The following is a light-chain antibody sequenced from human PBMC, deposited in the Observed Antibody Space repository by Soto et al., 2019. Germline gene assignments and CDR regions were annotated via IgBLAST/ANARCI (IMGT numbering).Light chain of an antibody. J-gene: IGLJ1*01. Sequence: QLVLTQSPSASASLGASVKLTCTLSSGHSSYAIAWHQQQPEQGPRYLMKLNSDGSHSKGDGIPDRFSGSRSGAERYLTISSLQSEDEADYYCQNWGNGIHYVFGTGTKVTVI. CDR1: SGHSSYA. CDR2: LNSDGSH. V-gene: IGLV4-69*01. CDR3: QNWGNGIHYV.